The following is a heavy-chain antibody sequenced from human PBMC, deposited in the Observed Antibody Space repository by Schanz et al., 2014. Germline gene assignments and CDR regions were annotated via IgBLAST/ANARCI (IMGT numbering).Heavy chain of an antibody. CDR2: VSRSTPDI. Sequence: EVQLVQSGGGLVQPGGSLRLSCAASGFTFSSHWMHWVRQAPGKGLEWVSYVSRSTPDIYYADSVKGRFTMSRDNAKNSVFLQMNSLRAEDTAVYYCAKGRFGELSAFDIWGQGTMVTVSS. CDR3: AKGRFGELSAFDI. CDR1: GFTFSSHW. J-gene: IGHJ3*02. V-gene: IGHV3-48*01. D-gene: IGHD3-10*01.